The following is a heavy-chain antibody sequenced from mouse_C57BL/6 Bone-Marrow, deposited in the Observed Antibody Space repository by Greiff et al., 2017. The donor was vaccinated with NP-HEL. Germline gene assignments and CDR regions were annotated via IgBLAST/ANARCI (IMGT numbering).Heavy chain of an antibody. D-gene: IGHD1-3*01. CDR3: ARHRKLGYAMDY. CDR1: GFTFSSYG. Sequence: EVQLVESGGDLVKPGGSLKLSCAASGFTFSSYGMSWVRQTPDKRLEWVATISRGGSYTYYTDSVKGRFTISRNNAKNTLYLQMSSLKAEDTAMYYCARHRKLGYAMDYWGQGTSVTVSS. J-gene: IGHJ4*01. CDR2: ISRGGSYT. V-gene: IGHV5-6*01.